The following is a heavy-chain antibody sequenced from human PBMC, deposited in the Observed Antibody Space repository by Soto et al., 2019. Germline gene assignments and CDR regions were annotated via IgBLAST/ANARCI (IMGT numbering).Heavy chain of an antibody. J-gene: IGHJ4*02. CDR2: IYYSGST. CDR1: GVSISSYY. V-gene: IGHV4-59*08. Sequence: SETLSLTCTVSGVSISSYYWIWIRQPPGKGLEWIGYIYYSGSTNYNPSLKSRVTILVDTSKNQFSLKLSSVTAADTAVYYCARRYGSSFDYWGQGTLVTVSS. CDR3: ARRYGSSFDY. D-gene: IGHD3-10*01.